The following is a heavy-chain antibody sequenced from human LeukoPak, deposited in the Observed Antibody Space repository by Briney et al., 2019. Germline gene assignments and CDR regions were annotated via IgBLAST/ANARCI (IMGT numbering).Heavy chain of an antibody. V-gene: IGHV1-69*13. CDR3: ASGGSGWYNRYYYYYYGMDV. CDR1: GGTFSSYA. Sequence: SVKVSCKASGGTFSSYAISWVRQAPGQGLEWMGGIIPIFGTANYAQKFQGRVTITADESTSTAYMELSSLRSEDTGVYYCASGGSGWYNRYYYYYYGMDVWGKGTTVTVSS. CDR2: IIPIFGTA. D-gene: IGHD6-19*01. J-gene: IGHJ6*04.